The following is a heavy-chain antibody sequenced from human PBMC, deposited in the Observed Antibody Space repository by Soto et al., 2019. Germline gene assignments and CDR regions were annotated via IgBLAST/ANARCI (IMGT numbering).Heavy chain of an antibody. CDR2: INPDNGNT. J-gene: IGHJ5*02. D-gene: IGHD2-15*01. Sequence: ASVKVSCKASGYTFTRYTMHWVRQAPGQRLEWMGWINPDNGNTKSSQKFQDRVIITRDTSASTAYMDLSSLRSEDTAVYYCARGIATGQLDTWGQGTLVTVSS. CDR1: GYTFTRYT. CDR3: ARGIATGQLDT. V-gene: IGHV1-3*01.